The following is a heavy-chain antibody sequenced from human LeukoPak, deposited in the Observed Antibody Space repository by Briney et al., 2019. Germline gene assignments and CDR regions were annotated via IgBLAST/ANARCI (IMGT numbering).Heavy chain of an antibody. CDR3: ARDRVEVLRYFDWSNNRNFDY. Sequence: GASVKVSCKASGYTFTSYGISWVRQAPGQGLEWMGWISAYNGNTNYAQKLQGRVTMTTDTSTSTAYMELRSLRSDDTAVYYCARDRVEVLRYFDWSNNRNFDYWGQGTLVTVSS. J-gene: IGHJ4*02. CDR1: GYTFTSYG. V-gene: IGHV1-18*01. CDR2: ISAYNGNT. D-gene: IGHD3-9*01.